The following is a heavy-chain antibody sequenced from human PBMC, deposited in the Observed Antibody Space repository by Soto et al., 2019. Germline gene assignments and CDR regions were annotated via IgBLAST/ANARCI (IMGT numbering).Heavy chain of an antibody. CDR3: ISFCSSCFFDY. CDR1: GFTFSGSA. V-gene: IGHV3-73*01. J-gene: IGHJ4*02. Sequence: HPGGSLRLSCAASGFTFSGSAMHWVRQASGKGLEWVGRIRSKPNNYATEYAASVQGRFIISRDDSKNTAYLHMNNLKTEDTAVYYCISFCSSCFFDYWGQGTPVTVSS. D-gene: IGHD6-13*01. CDR2: IRSKPNNYAT.